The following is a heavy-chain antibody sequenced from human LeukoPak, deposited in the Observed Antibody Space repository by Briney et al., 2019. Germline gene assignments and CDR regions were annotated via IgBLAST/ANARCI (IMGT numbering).Heavy chain of an antibody. CDR3: TTYGSGRKFDY. Sequence: WGSLRLSGAASGFSFSDAWMSWVRQSPGKGLEWVGRIESKTDGGTTDYAAPVKGRFTISRDDSTNTLYLQMNSLKSEDTAVYYCTTYGSGRKFDYWGQGILVTVSS. V-gene: IGHV3-15*04. J-gene: IGHJ4*02. CDR1: GFSFSDAW. D-gene: IGHD3-10*01. CDR2: IESKTDGGTT.